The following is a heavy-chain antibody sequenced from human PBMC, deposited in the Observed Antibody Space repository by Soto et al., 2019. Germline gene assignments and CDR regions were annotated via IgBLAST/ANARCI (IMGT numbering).Heavy chain of an antibody. Sequence: PGGSLRLSCAASGFTFSSYAMHWVRQAPGKGLEWVAAISYDGGNKYYADSVKGRFTISRDNSKNTLYLQMNSLRAEDTAVYYCARELQTIFGVVIKIYYGMDVWGQGTTVTVSS. CDR2: ISYDGGNK. CDR3: ARELQTIFGVVIKIYYGMDV. V-gene: IGHV3-30-3*01. J-gene: IGHJ6*02. CDR1: GFTFSSYA. D-gene: IGHD3-3*01.